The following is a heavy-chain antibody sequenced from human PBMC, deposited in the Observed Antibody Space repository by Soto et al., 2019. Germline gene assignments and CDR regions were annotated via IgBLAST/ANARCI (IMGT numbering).Heavy chain of an antibody. V-gene: IGHV3-30*18. Sequence: QVKLVDSGGGVVQPGRSLRLSCVTSGFAFSSYGMHWVRQRPGKGPEWVAFISSDGSKTDYADSVKGRVTISRDNRRNQLFLQMGSLRSEHSATYYCTKPRSSLQWPPFDPWGQAARVTVSS. J-gene: IGHJ5*02. CDR3: TKPRSSLQWPPFDP. CDR2: ISSDGSKT. CDR1: GFAFSSYG. D-gene: IGHD6-19*01.